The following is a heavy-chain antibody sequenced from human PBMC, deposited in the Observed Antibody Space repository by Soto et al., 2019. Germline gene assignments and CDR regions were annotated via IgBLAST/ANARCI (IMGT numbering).Heavy chain of an antibody. CDR2: IYIGGST. J-gene: IGHJ4*02. D-gene: IGHD2-15*01. V-gene: IGHV3-53*01. Sequence: GGSLRLSCAASGFTVSSSSMTWVRQAPGKGLEWVSVIYIGGSTYYADSVKGRFTISRDNSKNTLYLEMNSLRAEDTAVYYCAKGGGNLPFDYWGQGTLVTVSS. CDR3: AKGGGNLPFDY. CDR1: GFTVSSSS.